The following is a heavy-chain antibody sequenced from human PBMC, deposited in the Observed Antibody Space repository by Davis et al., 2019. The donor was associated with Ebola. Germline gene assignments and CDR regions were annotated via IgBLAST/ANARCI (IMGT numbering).Heavy chain of an antibody. Sequence: PGGSLRLSCAASGFTFSNYAMSWVRQAPGKGLEWVSGISGSGGSTYYAASVAGRFTVSRDNSRNTLYLQMNSLRAEDTAVYYCAKDVVLVVYAELDYWGQGTLVTVSS. CDR3: AKDVVLVVYAELDY. CDR2: ISGSGGST. D-gene: IGHD2-8*02. V-gene: IGHV3-23*01. J-gene: IGHJ4*02. CDR1: GFTFSNYA.